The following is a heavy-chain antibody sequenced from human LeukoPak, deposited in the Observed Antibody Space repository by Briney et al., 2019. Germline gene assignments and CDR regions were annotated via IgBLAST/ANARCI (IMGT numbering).Heavy chain of an antibody. CDR1: GGSISSSSYY. CDR3: ARLGHCSSTSCYSNWFDP. Sequence: SETLSLTCTVSGGSISSSSYYWGWIRQPPGKGLEWIGSIYYSGSTYYNPSLKSRVTISVDTSKNRFSLKLSSVTAADTAVYYCARLGHCSSTSCYSNWFDPWGQGTLVTVSS. J-gene: IGHJ5*02. CDR2: IYYSGST. V-gene: IGHV4-39*01. D-gene: IGHD2-2*01.